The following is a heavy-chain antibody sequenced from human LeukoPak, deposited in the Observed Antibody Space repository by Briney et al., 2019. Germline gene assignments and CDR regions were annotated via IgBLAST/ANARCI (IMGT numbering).Heavy chain of an antibody. Sequence: GGSLRLSCVASGFSFSTYAMNWVRQAPGKGLEWVSSISNSGSYIYYADSVKGRFTISRDDAKKSVYLQMNSLRAEDTAVYYCAREEGGAFDIWGQGTMVTVSS. CDR2: ISNSGSYI. CDR3: AREEGGAFDI. J-gene: IGHJ3*02. CDR1: GFSFSTYA. D-gene: IGHD3-16*01. V-gene: IGHV3-21*01.